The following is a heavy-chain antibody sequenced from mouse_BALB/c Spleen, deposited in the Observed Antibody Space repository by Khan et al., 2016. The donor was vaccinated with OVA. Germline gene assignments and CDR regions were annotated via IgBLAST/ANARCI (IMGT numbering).Heavy chain of an antibody. CDR2: ISYSGNT. Sequence: EVKLLESGPGLVKPSQSLSLTCTVTGYSITSEFAWNWIRQFPGNKLEWMGYISYSGNTSYNPSLKSLISITRDTSRNQFFLQWNSVTTEDTATYYCARKDYYDYDPFPYWGQGTLVTVSA. CDR3: ARKDYYDYDPFPY. D-gene: IGHD2-4*01. CDR1: GYSITSEFA. V-gene: IGHV3-2*02. J-gene: IGHJ3*01.